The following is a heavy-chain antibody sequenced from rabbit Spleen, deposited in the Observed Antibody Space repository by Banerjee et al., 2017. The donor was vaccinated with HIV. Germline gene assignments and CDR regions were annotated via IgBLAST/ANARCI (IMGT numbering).Heavy chain of an antibody. CDR3: ARDLPDIIGWNFGF. Sequence: QSLEESGGDLVKPGASLTLTCAASGFSFNSDYMCWVRQAPGKGLEWIACILTGDIDNTWSATWAKGRFTVSKTSSTTVTLQVTSLTAADTATYFCARDLPDIIGWNFGFWGQGTLVTVS. CDR1: GFSFNSDY. V-gene: IGHV1S40*01. J-gene: IGHJ6*01. CDR2: ILTGDIDNT. D-gene: IGHD1-1*01.